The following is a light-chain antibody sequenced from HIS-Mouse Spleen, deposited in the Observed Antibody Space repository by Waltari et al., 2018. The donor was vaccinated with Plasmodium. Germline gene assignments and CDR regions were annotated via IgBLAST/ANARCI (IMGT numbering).Light chain of an antibody. CDR3: QQYYSYPYT. CDR2: AAS. CDR1: QGISSY. Sequence: AIRMTQSPSSFSASTGDSVTITCRASQGISSYLAWYQQKPGKAPKRLIYAASTLQSGVPSRFSGSGSGTDFTLTISCLQSEDFATYYCQQYYSYPYTFGQGTKLEIK. V-gene: IGKV1-8*01. J-gene: IGKJ2*01.